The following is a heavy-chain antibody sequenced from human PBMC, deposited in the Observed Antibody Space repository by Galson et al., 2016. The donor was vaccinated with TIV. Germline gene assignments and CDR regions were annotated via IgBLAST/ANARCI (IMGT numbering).Heavy chain of an antibody. CDR3: ARTTPPPVSSNGWNDAFDF. J-gene: IGHJ3*01. CDR2: VTGRSRST. V-gene: IGHV3-53*01. D-gene: IGHD6-19*01. Sequence: SLRLSCAASGFIVSRNYMSWVRQAPGKGLEWVSVVTGRSRSTHYADSVRGRFTISRDNSRNTLSLQMNSLTVEDTAVYFCARTTPPPVSSNGWNDAFDFWGQGTIVTVSS. CDR1: GFIVSRNY.